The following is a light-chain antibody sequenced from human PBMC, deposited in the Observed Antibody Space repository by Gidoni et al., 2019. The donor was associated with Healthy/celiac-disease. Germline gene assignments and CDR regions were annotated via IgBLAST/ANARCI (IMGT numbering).Light chain of an antibody. CDR3: QQYDNHPLT. Sequence: DIQMNQSPSSLSASVGDRVTITCQASQDISNYLNWYQQKPGKAPKLLIYDASNLETGVPSRCSGSGSGTDFTFTISSLQPEDIATYYCQQYDNHPLTFXGXTKVEIK. CDR1: QDISNY. J-gene: IGKJ4*01. V-gene: IGKV1-33*01. CDR2: DAS.